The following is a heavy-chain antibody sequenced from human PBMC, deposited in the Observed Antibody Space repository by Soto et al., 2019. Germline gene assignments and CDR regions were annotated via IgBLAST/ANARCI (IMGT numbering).Heavy chain of an antibody. CDR3: ARLDIGPYYYGMDV. V-gene: IGHV4-34*01. CDR2: INHSGST. Sequence: TLSLTCAVYGGSFSGYYWSWIRQPPGKGLEWIGEINHSGSTNYNPSLKSRVTISVDTSKNQFSLKLSSVTAADTAVYYCARLDIGPYYYGMDVWGQGTTVTVSS. CDR1: GGSFSGYY. D-gene: IGHD1-1*01. J-gene: IGHJ6*02.